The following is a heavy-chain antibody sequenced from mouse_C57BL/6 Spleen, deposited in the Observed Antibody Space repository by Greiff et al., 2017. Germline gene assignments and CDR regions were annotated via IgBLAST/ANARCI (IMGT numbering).Heavy chain of an antibody. D-gene: IGHD3-3*01. J-gene: IGHJ2*01. CDR1: GYTFTDYN. CDR2: INPNNGGT. CDR3: ARGGLHWYYFDY. Sequence: EVKLQESGPELVKPGASVKIPCKASGYTFTDYNMDWVKQSHGKSLEWIGDINPNNGGTIYNQKFKGKATLTVDKSSSTAYMELRSLTSEDTAVYYCARGGLHWYYFDYWGQGTTLTVSS. V-gene: IGHV1-18*01.